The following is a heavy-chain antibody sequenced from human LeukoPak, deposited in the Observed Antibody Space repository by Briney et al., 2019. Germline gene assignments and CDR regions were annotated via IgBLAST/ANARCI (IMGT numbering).Heavy chain of an antibody. J-gene: IGHJ4*02. CDR1: GFRFREYS. Sequence: GGSLRLSCAASGFRFREYSMNWVREAPGKGLEWSSYISSGSSTIFYADSVRGRFTISRDNAKDSLYLQMNSLRDDDTAVYYCARDWGSLYYLDYWGQGTLVTVSS. CDR2: ISSGSSTI. D-gene: IGHD3-10*01. CDR3: ARDWGSLYYLDY. V-gene: IGHV3-48*02.